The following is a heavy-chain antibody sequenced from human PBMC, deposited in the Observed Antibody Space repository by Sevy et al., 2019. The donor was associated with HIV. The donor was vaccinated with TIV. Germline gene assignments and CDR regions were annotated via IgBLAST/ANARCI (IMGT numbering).Heavy chain of an antibody. CDR3: AKRGGSGSYYFDN. CDR2: LTGRSYST. Sequence: GGSLRLSCAASGFTFSSYVMSWVRQAPGKGLEWVSSLTGRSYSTFYADSVKGRFTISRDNSRSTLDLQMNSLRAGDTAVYYCAKRGGSGSYYFDNWGQGTLVTVSS. V-gene: IGHV3-23*01. D-gene: IGHD6-19*01. J-gene: IGHJ4*02. CDR1: GFTFSSYV.